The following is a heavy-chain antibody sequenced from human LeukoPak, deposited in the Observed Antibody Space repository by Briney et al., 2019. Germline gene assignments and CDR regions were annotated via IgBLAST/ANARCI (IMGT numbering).Heavy chain of an antibody. CDR3: ATAGGSGLRAGYGMDG. J-gene: IGHJ6*02. V-gene: IGHV1-24*01. CDR2: FDPEDGET. CDR1: GYTLTELS. Sequence: ASVKVSCKVSGYTLTELSMHWVRQAPGKGLEWMGGFDPEDGETIYAQKFQGRVTITEDTSTDTDYMELSSLRSEDTAVYYCATAGGSGLRAGYGMDGWGQGATVTVSS. D-gene: IGHD6-19*01.